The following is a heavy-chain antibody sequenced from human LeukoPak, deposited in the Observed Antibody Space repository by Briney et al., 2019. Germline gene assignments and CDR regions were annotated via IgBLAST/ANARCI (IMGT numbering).Heavy chain of an antibody. V-gene: IGHV1-69*13. Sequence: SVTVSCTASGGTFSSYAISWVRQAPGQGLEWMGGIIPIFGTANYAQKFQGRVTITADESTSTAYMELSSLRSEDTAVYYCASAPLHYYDSPEADYWGQGTLVTVSS. J-gene: IGHJ4*02. CDR3: ASAPLHYYDSPEADY. CDR1: GGTFSSYA. CDR2: IIPIFGTA. D-gene: IGHD3-22*01.